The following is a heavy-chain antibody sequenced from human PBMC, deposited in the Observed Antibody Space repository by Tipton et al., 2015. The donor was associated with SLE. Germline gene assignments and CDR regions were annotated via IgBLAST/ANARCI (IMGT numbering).Heavy chain of an antibody. CDR2: FSHTGNP. CDR3: AGAWQGYCSGGTCYVLDY. D-gene: IGHD2-15*01. J-gene: IGHJ4*02. CDR1: GHSISSGFY. Sequence: TLSLTCAVSGHSISSGFYCVWIRQSPGKGLEWIGSFSHTGNPYYNPSLKSRVTLSGDMSKNQFSLRLSSVTSTDTAVYYCAGAWQGYCSGGTCYVLDYWGQGTLVTVSS. V-gene: IGHV4-38-2*01.